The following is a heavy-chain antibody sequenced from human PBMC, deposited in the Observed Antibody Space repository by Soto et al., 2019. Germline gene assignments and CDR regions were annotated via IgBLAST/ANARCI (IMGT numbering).Heavy chain of an antibody. CDR2: ISSSSSTI. Sequence: GGSLRLSCAASGFTFSSYSMNWVRQAPGKGLEWASYISSSSSTIYYADSVKGRFTISRDNAKNSLYLQMNSLRAEDTAVYYCARAVQLERRGGYYYMDVWGKGTTVTV. CDR3: ARAVQLERRGGYYYMDV. CDR1: GFTFSSYS. J-gene: IGHJ6*03. V-gene: IGHV3-48*01. D-gene: IGHD1-1*01.